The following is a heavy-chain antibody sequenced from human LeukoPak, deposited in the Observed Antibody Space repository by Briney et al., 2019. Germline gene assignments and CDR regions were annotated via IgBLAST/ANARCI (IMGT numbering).Heavy chain of an antibody. J-gene: IGHJ3*02. D-gene: IGHD5-12*01. V-gene: IGHV3-23*01. Sequence: GGSLRLSCAASGFTFSSYAMSWVRQAPGKGLEWVSAIRGNGGSTDYADSVQGRFTISRDNSKNTLYVQMSSLRAEDTAVYYCAKGNAYSGYEPRDAFDIWGQGTVVTVSS. CDR2: IRGNGGST. CDR1: GFTFSSYA. CDR3: AKGNAYSGYEPRDAFDI.